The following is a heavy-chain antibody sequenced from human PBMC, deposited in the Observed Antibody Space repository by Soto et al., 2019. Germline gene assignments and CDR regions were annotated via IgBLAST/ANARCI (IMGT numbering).Heavy chain of an antibody. J-gene: IGHJ4*02. CDR3: ARSPPSSYYGGSGTFDY. D-gene: IGHD3-10*01. Sequence: QLQLQESGPGLVRPSGTLSLTCAVSGGFTSTNNWWSWVRQPPGKGLECIGDAYHSGRTEYNPSLKSRVSISVDKSKNQISLKLTSATAADTAGYYCARSPPSSYYGGSGTFDYWGQGTLVTVSS. V-gene: IGHV4-4*02. CDR1: GGFTSTNNW. CDR2: AYHSGRT.